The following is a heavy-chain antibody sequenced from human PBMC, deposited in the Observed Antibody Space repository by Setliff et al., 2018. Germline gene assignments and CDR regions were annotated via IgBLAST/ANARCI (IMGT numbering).Heavy chain of an antibody. V-gene: IGHV3-23*03. CDR2: IYSGGSST. D-gene: IGHD2-21*01. CDR1: GFTFSSYA. Sequence: GGSLRLSCAASGFTFSSYAMSRVRQAPGKGLEWVSVIYSGGSSTYYADSVKGRFTISRDNSKNTLYLQMNSLRAEDTAVYYCARDRAYSSFDYWGQGTLVTVSS. CDR3: ARDRAYSSFDY. J-gene: IGHJ4*02.